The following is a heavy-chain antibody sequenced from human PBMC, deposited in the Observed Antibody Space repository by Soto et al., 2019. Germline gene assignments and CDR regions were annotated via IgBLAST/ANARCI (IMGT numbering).Heavy chain of an antibody. CDR1: GYTFSSFC. CDR3: ARLDKGAVADTVSWFDP. Sequence: GASVKVSCQASGYTFSSFCVPWGGPAPGQTLEWLGWINAGNGDTKYSQKFQGRVTITRDTSISTAYMELSSLRSEDTAVYYCARLDKGAVADTVSWFDPWGQGTLVTVSS. J-gene: IGHJ5*02. D-gene: IGHD6-19*01. CDR2: INAGNGDT. V-gene: IGHV1-3*01.